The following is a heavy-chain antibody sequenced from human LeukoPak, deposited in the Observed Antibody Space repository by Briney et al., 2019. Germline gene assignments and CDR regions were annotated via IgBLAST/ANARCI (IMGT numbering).Heavy chain of an antibody. Sequence: SETLSLTCAVSADSFSSHYWTWIRQAPGKGLEWIGYISYIGSTNYNPSLKSRVTISIDTSKDQFSLKLSSVTAADTAVYYCARDLVTVTKGFDIWGQGTMVSVSS. J-gene: IGHJ3*02. V-gene: IGHV4-59*11. CDR2: ISYIGST. D-gene: IGHD4-17*01. CDR3: ARDLVTVTKGFDI. CDR1: ADSFSSHY.